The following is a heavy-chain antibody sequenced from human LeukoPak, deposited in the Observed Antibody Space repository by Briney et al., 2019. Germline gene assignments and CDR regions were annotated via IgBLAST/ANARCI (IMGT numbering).Heavy chain of an antibody. D-gene: IGHD3-9*01. CDR1: GFTFSNAW. J-gene: IGHJ6*04. CDR3: TTDAFDYDILTGYYSPGMDV. V-gene: IGHV3-15*01. CDR2: IKSKTDGGTT. Sequence: PGGSLRLPCAASGFTFSNAWMSWVRQAPGKGLEWVGRIKSKTDGGTTDYAAPVKGRFTISRDDSKNTLYLQMNSLKTEDTAVYYCTTDAFDYDILTGYYSPGMDVWGKGTTVTVSS.